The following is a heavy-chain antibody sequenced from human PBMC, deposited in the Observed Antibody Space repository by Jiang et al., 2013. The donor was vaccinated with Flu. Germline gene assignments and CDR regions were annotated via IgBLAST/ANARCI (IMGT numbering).Heavy chain of an antibody. CDR1: GGSVSSGSYY. D-gene: IGHD6-19*01. J-gene: IGHJ4*02. CDR3: ARVPSSGWRPGFDFDY. CDR2: IYYSGST. V-gene: IGHV4-61*01. Sequence: GSGLVKPSETLSLTCTVSGGSVSSGSYYWSWIRQPPGKGLEWIGYIYYSGSTNYNPSLKSRVTISVDTSKNQFSLKLSSVTAADTAVYYCARVPSSGWRPGFDFDYWGQGTLVTVSS.